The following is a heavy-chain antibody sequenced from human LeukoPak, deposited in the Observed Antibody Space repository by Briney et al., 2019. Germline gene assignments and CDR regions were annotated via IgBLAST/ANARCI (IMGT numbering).Heavy chain of an antibody. CDR1: GGSISSYY. J-gene: IGHJ4*02. V-gene: IGHV4-59*12. CDR2: IYYSGST. CDR3: ARDPYDFWSGYLD. Sequence: PSETLSLTCTVSGGSISSYYWNWIRQPPGKGLEWIGYIYYSGSTNYNPSLKSRVTISVDTSKNQFSLKLSSVTAADTAVYYCARDPYDFWSGYLDWGQGTLVTVSS. D-gene: IGHD3-3*01.